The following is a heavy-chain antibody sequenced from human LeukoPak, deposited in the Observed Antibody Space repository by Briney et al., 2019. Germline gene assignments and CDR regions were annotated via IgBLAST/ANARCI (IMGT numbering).Heavy chain of an antibody. V-gene: IGHV1-2*02. CDR2: INPNSGDT. CDR3: ARYLSPSAFDF. D-gene: IGHD2/OR15-2a*01. Sequence: ASVKVSCKASGYTLTGYYIHWVRQAPGQGLEWMGWINPNSGDTNFAQHFQGRVTMTCDTSITTAYMELSRLTSADSAVYYCARYLSPSAFDFWGQGTLVTVSS. J-gene: IGHJ4*02. CDR1: GYTLTGYY.